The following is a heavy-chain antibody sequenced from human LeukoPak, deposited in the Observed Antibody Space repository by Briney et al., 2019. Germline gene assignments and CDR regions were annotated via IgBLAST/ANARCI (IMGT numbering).Heavy chain of an antibody. D-gene: IGHD3-16*01. V-gene: IGHV4-4*02. Sequence: SETLSLTCAVSGVSISTTNWWSWVRQPPGKGLEWIGEIYHSGSTNYNPSLKSRVTISVDKSKIQFSLNLSSVTAADTAVYYCARSLDDGAFDIWGQGTMVTVSS. CDR2: IYHSGST. CDR1: GVSISTTNW. CDR3: ARSLDDGAFDI. J-gene: IGHJ3*02.